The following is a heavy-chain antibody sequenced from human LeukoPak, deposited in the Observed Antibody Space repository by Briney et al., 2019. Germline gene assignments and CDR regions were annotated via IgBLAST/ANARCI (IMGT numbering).Heavy chain of an antibody. J-gene: IGHJ4*02. CDR2: NSCSGGYT. Sequence: GSLRLSCAASGFNFSSYAMSWVRQAPGKGLGWVSANSCSGGYTYYADSVKGRFTISRDNSKNTLYLQMNSLRAEDTAVYYCAKDLDNVYYDSSGIFDYWGQGTLVTVSS. CDR3: AKDLDNVYYDSSGIFDY. D-gene: IGHD3-22*01. V-gene: IGHV3-23*01. CDR1: GFNFSSYA.